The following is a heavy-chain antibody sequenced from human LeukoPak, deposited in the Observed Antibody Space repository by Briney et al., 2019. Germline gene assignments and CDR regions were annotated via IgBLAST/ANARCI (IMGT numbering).Heavy chain of an antibody. V-gene: IGHV3-48*03. CDR2: ISSSGSTI. CDR1: GFTFSIYE. CDR3: AELGITMIGGV. J-gene: IGHJ6*04. D-gene: IGHD3-10*02. Sequence: HPGGSLRLSCAASGFTFSIYEMNWVRQAPGKGLEWVSYISSSGSTIYYADSVKGRFTISRDNAKNSLYLQMNSLRAEDTAVYYCAELGITMIGGVWGKGTTVTISS.